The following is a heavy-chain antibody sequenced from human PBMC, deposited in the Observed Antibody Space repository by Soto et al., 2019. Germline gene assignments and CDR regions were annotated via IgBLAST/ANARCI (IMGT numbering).Heavy chain of an antibody. CDR1: GFTFDDYA. D-gene: IGHD1-7*01. CDR2: ISWDGGST. CDR3: AKGGLTGTTPLDV. V-gene: IGHV3-43D*04. J-gene: IGHJ6*02. Sequence: GSLRLSCAASGFTFDDYAMHWVRQAPGKGLEWVSLISWDGGSTYYADSVKGRFTISRDNSKNSLYLQMNSLRAEDTALYYCAKGGLTGTTPLDVWGQGTTVTVSS.